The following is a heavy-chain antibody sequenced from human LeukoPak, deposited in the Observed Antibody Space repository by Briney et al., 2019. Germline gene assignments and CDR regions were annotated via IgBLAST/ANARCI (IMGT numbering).Heavy chain of an antibody. CDR3: ARDINGYCDY. D-gene: IGHD1-20*01. J-gene: IGHJ4*02. Sequence: ASVKVSCKASGYTFINYGISWVRQAPGQGLEWMGWISAYNGNTNYAQKLQGRVTMTTDTSTSTAYMELSSLRSEDTAVYYCARDINGYCDYWGQGTLVTVSS. V-gene: IGHV1-18*01. CDR2: ISAYNGNT. CDR1: GYTFINYG.